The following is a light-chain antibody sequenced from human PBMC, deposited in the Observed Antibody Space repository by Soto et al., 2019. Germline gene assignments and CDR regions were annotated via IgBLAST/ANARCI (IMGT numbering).Light chain of an antibody. J-gene: IGLJ3*02. CDR3: QSYDSSLSRRWV. V-gene: IGLV1-40*01. CDR1: SSHIGAGYP. CDR2: G. Sequence: QSVLTQPPSVSGAPGQRVTISCTGSSSHIGAGYPVHWYQQLPGTAPKLLVAGNRPSGVPDRFSVSKSGASASRAITGLHADYEAEYYCQSYDSSLSRRWVFGGGTKVTVL.